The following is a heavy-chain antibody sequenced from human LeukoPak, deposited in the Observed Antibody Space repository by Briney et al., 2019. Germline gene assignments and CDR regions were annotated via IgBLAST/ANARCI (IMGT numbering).Heavy chain of an antibody. J-gene: IGHJ4*02. CDR2: INPNNGDT. CDR1: GYTFTAQY. CDR3: ASYSRSISTPPFDY. Sequence: GASVKVSCKASGYTFTAQYMHWVRQPPGQGREGMGWINPNNGDTQYAKSILGRVTMTRDTSTTTAYMELSSLRSDDTAVYFCASYSRSISTPPFDYWGQGTLVTVSS. V-gene: IGHV1-2*02. D-gene: IGHD3-3*02.